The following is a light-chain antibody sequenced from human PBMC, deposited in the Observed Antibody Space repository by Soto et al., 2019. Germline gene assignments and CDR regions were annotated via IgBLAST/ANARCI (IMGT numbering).Light chain of an antibody. J-gene: IGKJ1*01. CDR1: QSISSD. CDR2: DAS. V-gene: IGKV3-11*01. Sequence: EIVLTQSPATLSLSPGERATLSCRASQSISSDLAWYQQKPGQAPRLFIYDASNRVTGIPARFRGSGSGTDFTLTISTLEPEDFAVYYCQQRSSWPRTF. CDR3: QQRSSWPRT.